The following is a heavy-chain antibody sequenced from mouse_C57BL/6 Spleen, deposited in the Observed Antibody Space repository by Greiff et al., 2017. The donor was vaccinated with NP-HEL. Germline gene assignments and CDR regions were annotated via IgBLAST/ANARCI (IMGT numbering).Heavy chain of an antibody. J-gene: IGHJ4*01. CDR3: ARSSGYAMDY. CDR2: IYPGGGYT. V-gene: IGHV1-63*01. D-gene: IGHD3-2*02. CDR1: GYTFTNYW. Sequence: VQLQQSGAELVRPGTSVKMSCKASGYTFTNYWIGWAKQRPGHGLEWIGDIYPGGGYTNYNEKFKGKATLTADKSSSTAYMQFSSLTSEDSAIYYCARSSGYAMDYWGQGTSVTVSS.